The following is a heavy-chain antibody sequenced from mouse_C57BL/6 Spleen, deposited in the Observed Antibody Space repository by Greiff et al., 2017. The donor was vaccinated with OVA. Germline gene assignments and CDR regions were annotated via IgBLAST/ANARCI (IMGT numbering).Heavy chain of an antibody. D-gene: IGHD1-1*01. Sequence: QVQLLQSGTELVKPGASVKLSCTASGYTFTSYCMHWVKQRPGQGLEWIGNINPSNGGTNYNDKFKSKATLTVDKAYSTAYMQLSGETSEDSAVYYCASYGSSVWDDWGQGTTLTVSS. CDR2: INPSNGGT. J-gene: IGHJ2*01. CDR1: GYTFTSYC. V-gene: IGHV1-53*01. CDR3: ASYGSSVWDD.